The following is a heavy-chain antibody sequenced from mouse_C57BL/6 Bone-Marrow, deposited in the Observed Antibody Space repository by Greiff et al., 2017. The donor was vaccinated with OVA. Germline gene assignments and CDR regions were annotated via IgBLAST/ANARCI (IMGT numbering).Heavy chain of an antibody. J-gene: IGHJ3*01. V-gene: IGHV5-17*01. CDR2: ISSGSSTI. Sequence: EVKLEESGGGLVKPGGSLKLSCAASGFTFSDYGMHWVRQAPEKGLEWVAYISSGSSTIYYADTVKGRFTISRDNAKNTLFLQMTSLRSEDTAMYYCARRLSTWFAYWGQGTLVTVSA. CDR3: ARRLSTWFAY. D-gene: IGHD1-1*02. CDR1: GFTFSDYG.